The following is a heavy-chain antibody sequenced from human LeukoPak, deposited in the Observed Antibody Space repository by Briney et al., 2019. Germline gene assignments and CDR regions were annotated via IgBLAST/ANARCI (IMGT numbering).Heavy chain of an antibody. CDR3: ARGGIQVSGIDEFDY. CDR1: GFTFIDYD. J-gene: IGHJ4*02. V-gene: IGHV3-13*01. Sequence: GGSLRLSCAASGFTFIDYDMHWARHVIGKGLEWVPAIGIRGDTHYSGSEKGRLTNSRENAESSLYQQMNSLRAEDTGVYNCARGGIQVSGIDEFDYWGQGTLVTVSS. D-gene: IGHD6-19*01. CDR2: IGIRGDT.